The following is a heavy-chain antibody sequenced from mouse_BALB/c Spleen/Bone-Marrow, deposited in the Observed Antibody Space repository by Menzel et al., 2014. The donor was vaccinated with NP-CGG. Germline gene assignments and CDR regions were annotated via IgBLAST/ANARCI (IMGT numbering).Heavy chain of an antibody. V-gene: IGHV14-3*02. D-gene: IGHD2-3*01. CDR1: GFNIKDTY. J-gene: IGHJ3*01. CDR3: ARSLYDGYFSWFAY. Sequence: EVQLLESGAELVKPGASVKLSCTASGFNIKDTYMHWVKQRPEQGLEWIGRIDPANGNTKYDPKFQGKATITADTSSNTAYLQLSSLTSEDTAVYYCARSLYDGYFSWFAYWGQGTLVTVSA. CDR2: IDPANGNT.